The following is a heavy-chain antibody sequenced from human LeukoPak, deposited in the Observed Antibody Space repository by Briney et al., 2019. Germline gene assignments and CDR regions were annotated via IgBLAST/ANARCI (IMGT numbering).Heavy chain of an antibody. V-gene: IGHV3-11*01. CDR2: ISGSGSTI. J-gene: IGHJ4*02. Sequence: GGSLRLSCAASGFTFSDYYMSWIRQAPGKGLEWVSYISGSGSTIYYADSVKGRFTISRDNAKNSLYLQMNSLRAEDTAVYYCARASSVVNFDYWGQGTLVTVSS. CDR3: ARASSVVNFDY. D-gene: IGHD4-23*01. CDR1: GFTFSDYY.